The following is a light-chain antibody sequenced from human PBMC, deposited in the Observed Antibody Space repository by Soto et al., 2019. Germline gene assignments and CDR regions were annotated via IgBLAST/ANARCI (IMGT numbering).Light chain of an antibody. CDR2: EAT. CDR3: QRGNSFSTA. CDR1: QDIDKW. Sequence: DIQMTQSPSALSASVVDRFTISFLASQDIDKWVAWYQQRPGTAPKLLIYEATTLQNGVPSRFSGSGSGTDFSLTISSLQPDDSAIYFCQRGNSFSTAFGQGTRLEIK. V-gene: IGKV1D-12*01. J-gene: IGKJ5*01.